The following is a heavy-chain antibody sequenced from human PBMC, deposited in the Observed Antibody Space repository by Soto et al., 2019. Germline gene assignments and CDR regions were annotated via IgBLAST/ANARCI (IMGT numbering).Heavy chain of an antibody. CDR2: IHYSGRT. CDR3: VRVGVGIGNRFDS. V-gene: IGHV4-59*12. CDR1: NGSISGFY. Sequence: SETLSLTCSVSNGSISGFYWTWIRQPPGKILEWIGYIHYSGRTDYNPSLTSRATMSVDTSKNQFSLNLKSITAADTAVYYCVRVGVGIGNRFDSWGRGTLVTVS. D-gene: IGHD1-26*01. J-gene: IGHJ4*02.